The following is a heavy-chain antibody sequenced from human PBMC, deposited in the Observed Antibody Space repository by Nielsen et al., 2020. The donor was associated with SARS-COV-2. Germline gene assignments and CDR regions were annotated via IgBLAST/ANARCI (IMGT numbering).Heavy chain of an antibody. CDR3: ARAIGYCSSTSCYAGGFDY. V-gene: IGHV3-30*03. CDR1: GFTFSSYG. Sequence: GESLKISCAASGFTFSSYGMHWVRQAPGKGLEWVAVISYDGSNKYYADSVKGRFTISRDNSKNTLYLQMNSLRAEDTAVYYCARAIGYCSSTSCYAGGFDYWGQGTLVTVSS. CDR2: ISYDGSNK. D-gene: IGHD2-2*01. J-gene: IGHJ4*02.